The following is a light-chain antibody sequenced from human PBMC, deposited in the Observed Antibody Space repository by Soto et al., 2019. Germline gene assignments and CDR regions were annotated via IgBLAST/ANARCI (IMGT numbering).Light chain of an antibody. CDR1: QSIGTW. V-gene: IGKV1-5*01. J-gene: IGKJ1*01. CDR2: DAS. CDR3: QQYDTYAT. Sequence: DIQMTQSPSTLSASVGDRVTITCRASQSIGTWLAWFQQKPGKAPKLLIYDASSLESGVPSRFSVRGSGTEFTLTVSSLQPDDFATYYCQQYDTYATFGQGTKLEI.